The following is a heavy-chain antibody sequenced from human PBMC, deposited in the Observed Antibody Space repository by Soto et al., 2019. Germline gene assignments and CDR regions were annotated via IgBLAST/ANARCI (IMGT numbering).Heavy chain of an antibody. CDR3: ARLKNRDYYGSGSYSYYGMDV. J-gene: IGHJ6*02. CDR1: GYSFTSYW. D-gene: IGHD3-10*01. CDR2: IDPSDSYT. V-gene: IGHV5-10-1*03. Sequence: EVQLVQSGAEVKKPGESLRISCKGSGYSFTSYWISWVRQMPGKGLEWMGRIDPSDSYTNYSPSFQGHVTISADKSISTAYLQWSSLKASDTAMYYSARLKNRDYYGSGSYSYYGMDVWGQGTTVTVSS.